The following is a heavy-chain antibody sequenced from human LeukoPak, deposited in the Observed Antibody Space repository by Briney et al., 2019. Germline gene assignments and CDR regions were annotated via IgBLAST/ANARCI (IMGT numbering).Heavy chain of an antibody. V-gene: IGHV4-59*01. CDR3: ARVTIVGATDFDY. CDR2: VYYSGST. J-gene: IGHJ4*02. CDR1: GGSISSYY. Sequence: SETLSLTCTVSGGSISSYYWSWIRQPPGKGLEWIGYVYYSGSTNYNPSLKSRVTISVDTSKNQFSLKLSSVTAADTAVYSCARVTIVGATDFDYWGQGTLVTVSS. D-gene: IGHD1-26*01.